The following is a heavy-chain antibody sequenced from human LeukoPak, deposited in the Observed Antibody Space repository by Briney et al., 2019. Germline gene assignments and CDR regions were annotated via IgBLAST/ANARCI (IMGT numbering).Heavy chain of an antibody. V-gene: IGHV1-69*13. CDR2: IIPIFGTA. Sequence: GASVKVSCKASGGTFSSYAISWVRQAPGQGLERMGGIIPIFGTANYAQKFQGRVTITADESTSTAYMELSSLRSEDTAVYYCARGDTRHESGYYGMDVWGQGTTVTVSS. CDR1: GGTFSSYA. J-gene: IGHJ6*02. CDR3: ARGDTRHESGYYGMDV. D-gene: IGHD5-18*01.